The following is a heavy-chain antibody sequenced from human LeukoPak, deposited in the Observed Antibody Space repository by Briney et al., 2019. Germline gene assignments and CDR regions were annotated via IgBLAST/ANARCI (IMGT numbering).Heavy chain of an antibody. V-gene: IGHV3-23*01. J-gene: IGHJ5*02. D-gene: IGHD3-10*01. CDR2: ISGSGGST. Sequence: PGGSLRLSCAASGFTFSDYGMSWVRQAPGKGLQWVSSISGSGGSTYYADSVKGRFTISRDNSKKMLYLQMNSLRAEDTAVYYCPRSGSSGWTRGWFDPWGQGTLVTVSS. CDR3: PRSGSSGWTRGWFDP. CDR1: GFTFSDYG.